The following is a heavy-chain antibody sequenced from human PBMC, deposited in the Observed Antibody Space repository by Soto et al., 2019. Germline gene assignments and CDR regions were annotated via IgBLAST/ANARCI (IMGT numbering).Heavy chain of an antibody. D-gene: IGHD2-8*01. Sequence: SETLSLTCTVSGGSIRRTDSYWGWIRQTPGKGLEWFGTVYYSGTTYYNPSLKTRVTISVDTSKNQFSLNLSSMTAADTGVYYCVRHVSGSRQFDYWGQGTLVTVSS. J-gene: IGHJ4*02. CDR2: VYYSGTT. V-gene: IGHV4-39*01. CDR3: VRHVSGSRQFDY. CDR1: GGSIRRTDSY.